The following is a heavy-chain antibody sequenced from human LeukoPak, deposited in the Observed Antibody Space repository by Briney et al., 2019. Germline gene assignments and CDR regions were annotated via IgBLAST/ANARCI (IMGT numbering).Heavy chain of an antibody. CDR2: IYYSGTT. Sequence: PSETLSLTCTVSGGSISSSSYYWSWIRQPPGKGLEWIGYIYYSGTTNYNPSLKSRVTILVDTSKNQFSLNLSSVTAADTAVYYCARRGIAAAGYDYWGQGTLVTVSS. CDR1: GGSISSSSYY. D-gene: IGHD6-13*01. J-gene: IGHJ4*02. CDR3: ARRGIAAAGYDY. V-gene: IGHV4-61*05.